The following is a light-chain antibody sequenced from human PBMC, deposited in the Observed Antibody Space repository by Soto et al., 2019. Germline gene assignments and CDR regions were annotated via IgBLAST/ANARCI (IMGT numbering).Light chain of an antibody. V-gene: IGLV2-11*01. Sequence: QSVLTQPRSVSGSPGQSVTISCTGTNSDVGGYNFVSWYQQLPGKAPKLMISAVSQRPSGVPDRFSGSKSGNTASLTISGLQADDEADYFCCSYTASDIWVFGGGTKVTVL. CDR2: AVS. CDR1: NSDVGGYNF. J-gene: IGLJ3*02. CDR3: CSYTASDIWV.